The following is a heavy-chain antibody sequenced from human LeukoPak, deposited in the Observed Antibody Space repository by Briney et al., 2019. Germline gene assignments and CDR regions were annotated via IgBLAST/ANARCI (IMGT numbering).Heavy chain of an antibody. D-gene: IGHD6-19*01. CDR3: ATGSRGIAVAGPYYYYYGMDV. Sequence: ASVKVSCKASGGTFSSYAISWVRQAPGQGLEWMGGIIAIFGTANYAQKFQGRVTITADESTSTAYMELSSLRSEDTAVYYCATGSRGIAVAGPYYYYYGMDVWGQGTTVTVSS. CDR2: IIAIFGTA. V-gene: IGHV1-69*13. J-gene: IGHJ6*02. CDR1: GGTFSSYA.